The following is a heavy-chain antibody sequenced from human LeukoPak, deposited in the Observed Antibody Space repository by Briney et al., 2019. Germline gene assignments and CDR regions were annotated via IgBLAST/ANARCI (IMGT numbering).Heavy chain of an antibody. V-gene: IGHV3-23*01. D-gene: IGHD6-13*01. CDR3: AKGGYSSSSPFDY. CDR2: ISSSGGST. J-gene: IGHJ4*02. CDR1: GFTFDNYA. Sequence: GGSLKLSCAASGFTFDNYAMSWGRHAPGEGLEWGSGISSSGGSTYYADSVKGRFTISRDNSENTLYLQMNSMRADDTAVYYCAKGGYSSSSPFDYWGQGTLVTVSS.